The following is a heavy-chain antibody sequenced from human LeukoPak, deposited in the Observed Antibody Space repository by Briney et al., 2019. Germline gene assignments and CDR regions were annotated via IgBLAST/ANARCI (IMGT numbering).Heavy chain of an antibody. CDR3: ARQARFGESRGFDY. CDR1: GGSISSSSYY. V-gene: IGHV4-39*01. J-gene: IGHJ4*02. D-gene: IGHD3-10*01. Sequence: SETLSLTCTVSGGSISSSSYYWGWIRQPPGKGLEWIGSIYYSGSTYYNPSLKSRLTISVDTSKNQFSLKLSSVTAADTAVYYCARQARFGESRGFDYWGQGTLVTVSS. CDR2: IYYSGST.